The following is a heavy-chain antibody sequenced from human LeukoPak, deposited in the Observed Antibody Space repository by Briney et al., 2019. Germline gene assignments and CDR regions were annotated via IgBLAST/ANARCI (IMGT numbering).Heavy chain of an antibody. CDR3: AVGYYGSGTPFDY. CDR2: IYYSGST. CDR1: GGSISSGGYY. D-gene: IGHD3-10*01. J-gene: IGHJ4*02. Sequence: PSETLSLTCTVSGGSISSGGYYWSWIRQHPGKGLEWIGYIYYSGSTYYNPSPKSRVTISVDTSKNQFSLKLSSVTAADTAVYYCAVGYYGSGTPFDYWGQGTLVTVSS. V-gene: IGHV4-31*03.